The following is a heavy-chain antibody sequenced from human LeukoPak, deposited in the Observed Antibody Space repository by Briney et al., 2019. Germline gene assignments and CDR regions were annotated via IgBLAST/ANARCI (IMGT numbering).Heavy chain of an antibody. D-gene: IGHD3-10*01. CDR1: GYTFSAYT. V-gene: IGHV1-3*01. CDR3: ARGTPITMVRGVITPWMS. CDR2: IDADSGDT. Sequence: ASVKVSCKASGYTFSAYTIHWVRQAPGQRFEWMGWIDADSGDTRYSQKFQGRVTFTRDTSTSTVYMELSSLRSEDTAVYYCARGTPITMVRGVITPWMSWGQGTLVTVSS. J-gene: IGHJ4*02.